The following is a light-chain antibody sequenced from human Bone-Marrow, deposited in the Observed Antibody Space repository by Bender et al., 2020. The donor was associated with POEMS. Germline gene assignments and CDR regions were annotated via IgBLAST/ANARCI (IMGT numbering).Light chain of an antibody. V-gene: IGLV2-14*02. CDR1: SSDVGSSNL. CDR2: EAS. J-gene: IGLJ2*01. Sequence: QSVLTQPASVSGSPGQSITISCTGTSSDVGSSNLVSWYQQHPGKAPQLMIYEASKRPSGVSNRFSGSKSGNTASLTISGLQAEDEGDYYCSSYTSSPVVFGGGTKLTVL. CDR3: SSYTSSPVV.